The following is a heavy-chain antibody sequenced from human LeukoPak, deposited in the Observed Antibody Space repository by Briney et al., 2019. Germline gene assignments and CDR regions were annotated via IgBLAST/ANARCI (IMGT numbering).Heavy chain of an antibody. CDR1: GYTFADYW. D-gene: IGHD6-19*01. Sequence: GESLKISCKASGYTFADYWVGWARQMPGKGLEWMGIIYPGDSDTRYSPAFQGQVTISVDKSINTAYLQWDILKASDTAMYFCARHRPKPVHSDWGAFDVWGPGDNGHRLF. J-gene: IGHJ3*01. CDR3: ARHRPKPVHSDWGAFDV. V-gene: IGHV5-51*01. CDR2: IYPGDSDT.